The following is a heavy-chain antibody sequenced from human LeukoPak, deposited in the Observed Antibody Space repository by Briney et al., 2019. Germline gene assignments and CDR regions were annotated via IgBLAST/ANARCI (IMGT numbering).Heavy chain of an antibody. CDR3: ARLLDSSAVDY. J-gene: IGHJ4*02. Sequence: SETLSLTCTVSGGSISSSGYYWGWIRQPPGKGLEWIGSIYYSGSTYYNPSLKSRVTISVDTSKNQFSLKLSSVTAADTAVYYCARLLDSSAVDYWGQGTLVTVSS. CDR2: IYYSGST. CDR1: GGSISSSGYY. V-gene: IGHV4-39*01. D-gene: IGHD3-22*01.